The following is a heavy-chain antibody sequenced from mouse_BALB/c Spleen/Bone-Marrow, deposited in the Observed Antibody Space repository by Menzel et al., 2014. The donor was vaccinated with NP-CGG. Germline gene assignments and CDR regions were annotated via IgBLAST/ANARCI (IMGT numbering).Heavy chain of an antibody. CDR1: GYTFTNYY. CDR3: KRSGNYLFAY. J-gene: IGHJ3*01. V-gene: IGHV1S81*02. Sequence: QVQLQQSGAELVEPGASVRLSCKASGYTFTNYYMYWVKQRPGQGLEWIGEINPSNGGTNFNEKFKSKATLTVDKSSNTTYMQLSSLTSEDSAVYYCKRSGNYLFAYWGQGTLVTVSA. CDR2: INPSNGGT. D-gene: IGHD2-1*01.